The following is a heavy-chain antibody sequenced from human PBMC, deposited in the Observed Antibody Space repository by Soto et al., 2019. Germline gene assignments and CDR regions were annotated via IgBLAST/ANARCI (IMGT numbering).Heavy chain of an antibody. CDR1: GDSVSSNSAA. J-gene: IGHJ6*02. D-gene: IGHD1-26*01. V-gene: IGHV6-1*01. CDR3: ARDGGSFQYYYYYYGMDV. Sequence: SQTLSLTCAISGDSVSSNSAAWNWIRQSPSRGLEWLGRTYYRSKWYNDYAVSVKSRITINPDTSKNQFSLQLNSVTPEDTAVYYCARDGGSFQYYYYYYGMDVWGQGTTVTVSS. CDR2: TYYRSKWYN.